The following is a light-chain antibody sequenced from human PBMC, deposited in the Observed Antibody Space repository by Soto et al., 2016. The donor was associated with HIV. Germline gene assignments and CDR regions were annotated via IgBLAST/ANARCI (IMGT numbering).Light chain of an antibody. J-gene: IGLJ1*01. CDR2: DDS. CDR1: TLEAKV. CDR3: QVWNSSNDHPYV. V-gene: IGLV3-21*02. Sequence: SYELTQPPSVSAAPGQTATITVRETTLEAKVVHWYQVKPGQAPVLVVYDDSDRPSGIPERFSGSNSGNTATLTISRVEVGDEADYYCQVWNSSNDHPYVFGTGTKVTVL.